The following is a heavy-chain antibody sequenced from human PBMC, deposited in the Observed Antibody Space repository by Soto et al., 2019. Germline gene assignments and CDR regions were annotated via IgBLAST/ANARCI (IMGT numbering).Heavy chain of an antibody. V-gene: IGHV3-23*01. CDR1: GVMFSSYA. D-gene: IGHD6-19*01. CDR3: AKIPSVVAGGPGWFDP. Sequence: PGGSLRLSCAASGVMFSSYAMGWVRQAPGKGPEWVADISGSGGSTFYADSVKGRFTFSRDNSKNTLYLQMNSLRAEDTAVYYCAKIPSVVAGGPGWFDPWGQGTLVTVSS. J-gene: IGHJ5*02. CDR2: ISGSGGST.